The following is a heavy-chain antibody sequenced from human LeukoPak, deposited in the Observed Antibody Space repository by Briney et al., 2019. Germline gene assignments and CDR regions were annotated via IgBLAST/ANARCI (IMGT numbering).Heavy chain of an antibody. V-gene: IGHV3-30-3*01. Sequence: PGRSLRLSCAASGFTFSRYAMHWVRQAPGKGLEWVAVISYDVSNKYYADSVKGRFTISRDNSKNTLYLQMNSLRAEDTAVYYCARDWAGYCSSTSCYGFYYYGMDVWGQGTTVTVSS. D-gene: IGHD2-2*01. CDR1: GFTFSRYA. J-gene: IGHJ6*02. CDR2: ISYDVSNK. CDR3: ARDWAGYCSSTSCYGFYYYGMDV.